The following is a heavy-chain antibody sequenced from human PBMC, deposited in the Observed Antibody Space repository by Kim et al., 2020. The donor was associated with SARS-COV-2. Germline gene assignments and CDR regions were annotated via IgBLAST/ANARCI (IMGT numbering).Heavy chain of an antibody. D-gene: IGHD6-13*01. V-gene: IGHV5-51*01. J-gene: IGHJ6*02. CDR2: IYAGDSQT. CDR3: ARPRYSTSWYGIAV. Sequence: GESLKISCEGYGFYFSNYWIAWVRQMPGKGLEWMGMIYAGDSQTRYSPSFQGQVTISVNKAIGTAYLQWSSLQASDTAKYYCARPRYSTSWYGIAVWGQGTTVTVSS. CDR1: GFYFSNYW.